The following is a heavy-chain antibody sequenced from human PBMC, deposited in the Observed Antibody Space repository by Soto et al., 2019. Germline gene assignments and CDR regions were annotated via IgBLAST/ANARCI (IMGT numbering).Heavy chain of an antibody. CDR2: ISGRGGSS. J-gene: IGHJ4*02. D-gene: IGHD1-26*01. V-gene: IGHV3-23*01. CDR3: AKGSIEYSASVDY. Sequence: EVQLLEPGGGLIQPGGSLRLSCSASGFSFSSYAMMWVRQAPGKGLEWVSVISGRGGSSYFTDSAKGRFTISRDNSKNMLYLEMNSLRAEDTAIYFCAKGSIEYSASVDYWGQGTLVIVSS. CDR1: GFSFSSYA.